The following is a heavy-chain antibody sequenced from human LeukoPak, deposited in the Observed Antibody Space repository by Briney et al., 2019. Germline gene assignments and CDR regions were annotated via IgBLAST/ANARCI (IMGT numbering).Heavy chain of an antibody. Sequence: GESLKISCKGSGYSFTNYWIGWVRQMPGKGLEWMGIIYPGDSDTRYRPTFQGQVTISADKSISTAYLQWSSLKASDTAMYYCARRGRGDYGHFDYFGQGPLVTVSS. J-gene: IGHJ4*02. CDR1: GYSFTNYW. D-gene: IGHD4-17*01. CDR2: IYPGDSDT. V-gene: IGHV5-51*01. CDR3: ARRGRGDYGHFDY.